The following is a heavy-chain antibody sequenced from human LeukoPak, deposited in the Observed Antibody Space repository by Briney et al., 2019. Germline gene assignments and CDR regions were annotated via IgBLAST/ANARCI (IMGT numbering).Heavy chain of an antibody. CDR2: ISGGSNAT. CDR3: AKGIYDSGSYYSNYYYNMDV. J-gene: IGHJ6*03. Sequence: GGSLRLSCAASGFTFSNYGMSWVRQAPGKGLKWVSSISGGSNATDYADSVKGRFSTSRDNSKNTLYLQMNSLRAEDTALYYCAKGIYDSGSYYSNYYYNMDVWDKGTMVTISS. CDR1: GFTFSNYG. D-gene: IGHD3-10*01. V-gene: IGHV3-23*01.